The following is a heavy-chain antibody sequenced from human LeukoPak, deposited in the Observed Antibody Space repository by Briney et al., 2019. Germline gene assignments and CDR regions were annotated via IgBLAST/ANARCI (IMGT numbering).Heavy chain of an antibody. CDR1: GFTFSSYE. CDR2: ISSSGSTI. Sequence: GGSLRLSCAASGFTFSSYEMNWVRQAPGKGLEWVSYISSSGSTIYYADSVKGRFTISRDNAKNSLYLQMNSLRAEDTAVYYCARDYYDSSGYYYVVYYFDYWGQGTLVTVSS. V-gene: IGHV3-48*03. D-gene: IGHD3-22*01. J-gene: IGHJ4*02. CDR3: ARDYYDSSGYYYVVYYFDY.